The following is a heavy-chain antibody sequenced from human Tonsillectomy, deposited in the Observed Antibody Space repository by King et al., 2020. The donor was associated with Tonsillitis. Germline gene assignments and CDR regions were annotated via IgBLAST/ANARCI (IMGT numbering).Heavy chain of an antibody. CDR1: GFTFSSYN. CDR2: ISGSSSTI. J-gene: IGHJ4*02. D-gene: IGHD3-22*01. V-gene: IGHV3-48*02. Sequence: VQLVESGGGLVQPGGSLRLSCAASGFTFSSYNMNWVRQAPGKGLEWVSYISGSSSTITYADYVKGRFTISRDNAKNSLYLQMNSLRDEDTAVYYCARDYYDSSGYWWGASWGQGTHVTVSS. CDR3: ARDYYDSSGYWWGAS.